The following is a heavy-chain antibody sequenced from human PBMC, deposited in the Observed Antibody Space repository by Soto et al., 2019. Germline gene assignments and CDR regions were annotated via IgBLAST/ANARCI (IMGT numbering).Heavy chain of an antibody. J-gene: IGHJ4*02. D-gene: IGHD2-15*01. CDR3: ARHGILVVVAATFDS. V-gene: IGHV4-39*01. Sequence: SETLSLTCTVSGDSISSSNYYWGWIRQPPGRGLEWIGSIYFSGSTSYNPSLKSRVTVSVDRSKNQFSLMLSSVTAADTAVYYCARHGILVVVAATFDSWGQGTLVTVSS. CDR2: IYFSGST. CDR1: GDSISSSNYY.